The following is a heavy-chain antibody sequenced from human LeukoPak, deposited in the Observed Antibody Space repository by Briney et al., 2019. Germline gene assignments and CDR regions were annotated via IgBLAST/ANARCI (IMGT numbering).Heavy chain of an antibody. CDR2: ISSSSSYI. D-gene: IGHD3-10*01. V-gene: IGHV3-21*01. Sequence: PGGSLRLSCAASGFTFSSYSMNWVRQAPGKGLEWVSSISSSSSYIYYADSVKGRFTISRDNAKNSLYLQMNSLRAEDTAVYYCARGIRGGSPEYYMDVWGKGTTVTVSS. CDR1: GFTFSSYS. CDR3: ARGIRGGSPEYYMDV. J-gene: IGHJ6*03.